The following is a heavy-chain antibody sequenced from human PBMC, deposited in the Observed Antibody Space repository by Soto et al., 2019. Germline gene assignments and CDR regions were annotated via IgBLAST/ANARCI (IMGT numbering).Heavy chain of an antibody. CDR1: GFTFSSYA. V-gene: IGHV3-23*01. D-gene: IGHD3-3*01. J-gene: IGHJ4*02. CDR2: ISGSGGST. Sequence: GGSLRLSCAASGFTFSSYAMSWVRQAPGKGLEWVSAISGSGGSTYYADSVKGRFTISRDNSKNTLYLQMNSLRAEDTAVYYCAKDLPLRFLETPPRGWSDYWGQGTLVTVST. CDR3: AKDLPLRFLETPPRGWSDY.